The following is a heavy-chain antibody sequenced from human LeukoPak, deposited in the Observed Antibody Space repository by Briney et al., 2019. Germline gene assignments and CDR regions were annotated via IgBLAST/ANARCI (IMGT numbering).Heavy chain of an antibody. CDR2: IYYSGST. CDR1: GGSISSYY. V-gene: IGHV4-59*01. J-gene: IGHJ4*02. D-gene: IGHD5/OR15-5a*01. CDR3: ARSPVDYSVGRFDY. Sequence: SETLSLTRTVSGGSISSYYWSWIRQPPEKGLEWVGYIYYSGSTNYNPSLKSRVTISVDTSKNQFSLKLSSVTAADTAVYYCARSPVDYSVGRFDYWGQGTLVTVSS.